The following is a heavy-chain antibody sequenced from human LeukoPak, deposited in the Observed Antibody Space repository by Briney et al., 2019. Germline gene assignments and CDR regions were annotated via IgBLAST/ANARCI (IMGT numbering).Heavy chain of an antibody. CDR1: GGSISLYY. Sequence: PSETLSLTCTVSGGSISLYYWHWIRQPAGKGLEWIGRIFTSGITNYNPSLKSRVTISVDTSKGQFSLALSSVTAADTALYYCAREISGSYYNPLGYMDVWGKGTTVTVAS. J-gene: IGHJ6*03. V-gene: IGHV4-4*07. CDR3: AREISGSYYNPLGYMDV. CDR2: IFTSGIT. D-gene: IGHD3-10*01.